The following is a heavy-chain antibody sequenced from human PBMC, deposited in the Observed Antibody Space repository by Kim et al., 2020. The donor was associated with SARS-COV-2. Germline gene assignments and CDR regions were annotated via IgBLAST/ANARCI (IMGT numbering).Heavy chain of an antibody. J-gene: IGHJ3*02. CDR3: TKSGPRAFKI. D-gene: IGHD5-12*01. CDR2: VNLDGRST. V-gene: IGHV3-74*01. Sequence: GGSLRLSCAVSGITLRSSWMHWVRQGPGKRLEWLARVNLDGRSTDYADSVKGRFTISGDNAENTLYLHLSSLSAEDTAVYYCTKSGPRAFKIWGQGTMV. CDR1: GITLRSSW.